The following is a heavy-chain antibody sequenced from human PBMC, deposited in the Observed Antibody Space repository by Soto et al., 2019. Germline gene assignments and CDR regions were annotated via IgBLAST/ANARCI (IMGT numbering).Heavy chain of an antibody. J-gene: IGHJ4*02. CDR3: VRMTRGSTYGLDY. D-gene: IGHD5-18*01. CDR1: GFTFRSHG. Sequence: QVQVVESGGGVVQPGRSLRLSCEASGFTFRSHGMHWVRQAPGKGLEWVAVISFDGSDKYYADSVRGRFAISRDNSQKTLHLEMNNLRPEDTAVYYCVRMTRGSTYGLDYWGQGTLVTVSS. CDR2: ISFDGSDK. V-gene: IGHV3-30*03.